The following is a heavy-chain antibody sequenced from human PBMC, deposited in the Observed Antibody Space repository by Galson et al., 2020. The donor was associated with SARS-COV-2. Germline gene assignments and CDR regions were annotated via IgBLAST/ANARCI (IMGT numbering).Heavy chain of an antibody. Sequence: SETLSLTCTVSGGSISSYYWSWIRQPPGKGLEWIGYIYYSGSTNYNPSLKSRVTISVDTSKNQFSLKLSSVTAADTAVYYCARFTGGSQRWAFDIWGQGTMVTVSS. D-gene: IGHD1-26*01. CDR1: GGSISSYY. V-gene: IGHV4-59*01. J-gene: IGHJ3*02. CDR2: IYYSGST. CDR3: ARFTGGSQRWAFDI.